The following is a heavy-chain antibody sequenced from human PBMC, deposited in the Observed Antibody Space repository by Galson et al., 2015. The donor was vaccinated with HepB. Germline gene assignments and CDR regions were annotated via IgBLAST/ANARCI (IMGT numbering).Heavy chain of an antibody. J-gene: IGHJ4*02. CDR3: AKGWELVREFDY. Sequence: SLRLSCAASGFTFSSYAMSWVRQAPGKGLEWVSAISGSGGSTYYADSVKGRFTISRDNSKNTLYLQMNSLRAEDTAVYYCAKGWELVREFDYWGQGTLVTVSS. CDR1: GFTFSSYA. D-gene: IGHD6-13*01. CDR2: ISGSGGST. V-gene: IGHV3-23*01.